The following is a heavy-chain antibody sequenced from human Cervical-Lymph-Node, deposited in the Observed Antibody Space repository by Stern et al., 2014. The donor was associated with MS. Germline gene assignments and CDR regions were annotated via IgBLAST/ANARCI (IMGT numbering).Heavy chain of an antibody. CDR2: INTFGTS. J-gene: IGHJ6*02. CDR3: ARGVLGFGEFPYGMDV. CDR1: GGSISSYY. Sequence: QVQLQESGPGKVKPSETLSLTCSVSGGSISSYYCSWVRQPAGKGLEWIGRINTFGTSSFNPSLRSRLTMSVAASKPQFPLKLKSVTAADTAVYYCARGVLGFGEFPYGMDVWGQGTTVTVSS. V-gene: IGHV4-4*07. D-gene: IGHD3-10*01.